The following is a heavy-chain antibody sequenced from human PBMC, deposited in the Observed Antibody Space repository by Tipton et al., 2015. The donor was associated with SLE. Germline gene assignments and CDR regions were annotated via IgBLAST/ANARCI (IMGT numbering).Heavy chain of an antibody. CDR1: GGSFSGYY. D-gene: IGHD3-22*01. CDR2: INHSGST. Sequence: TLSLTCAVYGGSFSGYYWSWIRQPPGKGLEWIGEINHSGSTNYNPSLKSRVTISVDTSKNQFSLKVNSVTAADTAVYYCARGVSGYLGYWGQGTLVTVSS. CDR3: ARGVSGYLGY. V-gene: IGHV4-34*01. J-gene: IGHJ4*02.